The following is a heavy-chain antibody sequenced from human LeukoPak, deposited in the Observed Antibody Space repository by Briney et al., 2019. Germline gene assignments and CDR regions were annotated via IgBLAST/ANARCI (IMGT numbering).Heavy chain of an antibody. V-gene: IGHV5-51*01. CDR1: GYSFTDYW. CDR3: VRPSSLYGGTSEDY. Sequence: GESLKISCKASGYSFTDYWIVWVRQMPGKGLEWMGAIYPGDSDTRYSPSLDGQVTISADKSVSTTYLQWSSLQASDTAMYYRVRPSSLYGGTSEDYWGQGTLVTVSS. D-gene: IGHD4-23*01. J-gene: IGHJ4*02. CDR2: IYPGDSDT.